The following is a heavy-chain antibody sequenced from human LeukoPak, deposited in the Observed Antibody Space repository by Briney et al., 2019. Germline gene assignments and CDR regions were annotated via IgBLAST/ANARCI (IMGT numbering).Heavy chain of an antibody. CDR1: GFTFSSYA. V-gene: IGHV3-23*01. CDR3: EKVQRYCGGDCYSSFDY. CDR2: ISGSGGST. J-gene: IGHJ4*02. Sequence: GGSLRLSCAASGFTFSSYAMSWVRQAPGKWLEWVSAISGSGGSTYYADSVKGRFTISRDNSKNTLYLQMNSLRAEDTAVYYCEKVQRYCGGDCYSSFDYWGQGTLVTVSP. D-gene: IGHD2-21*02.